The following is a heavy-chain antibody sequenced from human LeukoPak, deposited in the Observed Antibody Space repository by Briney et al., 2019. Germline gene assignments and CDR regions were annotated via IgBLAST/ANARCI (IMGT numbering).Heavy chain of an antibody. V-gene: IGHV3-21*01. Sequence: GGSLRLSCAASGFTFSSYSMNWVRQAPGKGLEWVSSISSSSSYIYYADSVKGRFTISRGNAKNSLYPQMNSLRAEDTAVYYCAVCITIFGVVISPFDYWGQGTLVTVSS. J-gene: IGHJ4*02. CDR1: GFTFSSYS. CDR2: ISSSSSYI. D-gene: IGHD3-3*01. CDR3: AVCITIFGVVISPFDY.